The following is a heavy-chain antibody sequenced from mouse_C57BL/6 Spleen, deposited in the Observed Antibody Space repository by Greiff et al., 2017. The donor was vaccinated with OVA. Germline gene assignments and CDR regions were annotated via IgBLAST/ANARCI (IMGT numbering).Heavy chain of an antibody. D-gene: IGHD1-1*01. J-gene: IGHJ3*01. V-gene: IGHV1-55*01. CDR2: IYPGSGST. CDR1: GYTFTSYW. CDR3: ARRVSSKGLAWFAY. Sequence: QVQLQQSGAELVKPGASVKMSCKASGYTFTSYWITWVKQRPGQGLEWIGDIYPGSGSTNYNKKFKSKATLTVDTSSSTAYMQLSSLTSEDSAVYYCARRVSSKGLAWFAYWGQGTLVTVSA.